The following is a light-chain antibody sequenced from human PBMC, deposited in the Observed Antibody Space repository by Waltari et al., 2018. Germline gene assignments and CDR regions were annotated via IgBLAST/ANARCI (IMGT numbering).Light chain of an antibody. V-gene: IGLV3-21*04. Sequence: SYVLTQPPSVSVAPGETARISCGGNNIGSISVHWYQQKAGQAPVLVMSYDADRPSGTQVRFPGYNSGNTATLTINRVEVGDEADYYCQVWDTGSDHVIFGGGTKLTV. J-gene: IGLJ2*01. CDR3: QVWDTGSDHVI. CDR2: YDA. CDR1: NIGSIS.